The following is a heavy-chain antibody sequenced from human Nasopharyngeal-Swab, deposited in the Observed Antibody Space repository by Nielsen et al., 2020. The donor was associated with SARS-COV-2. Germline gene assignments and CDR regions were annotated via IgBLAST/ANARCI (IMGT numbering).Heavy chain of an antibody. D-gene: IGHD2/OR15-2a*01. Sequence: GESLKISCVASGYSFRTYGVSWVRQAPGKGLEWVSAISGSGDISGSGGGTYYADSVKGRFTISRDNSKSTLSLQMNSLRADDTAVYYCAKDLRGLYFFWGQGTLVTVSS. CDR1: GYSFRTYG. CDR2: ISGSGDISGSGGGT. CDR3: AKDLRGLYFF. V-gene: IGHV3-23*01. J-gene: IGHJ4*02.